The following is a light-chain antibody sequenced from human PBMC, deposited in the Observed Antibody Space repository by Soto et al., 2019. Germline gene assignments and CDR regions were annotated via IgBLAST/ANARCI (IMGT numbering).Light chain of an antibody. V-gene: IGKV1-5*03. J-gene: IGKJ1*01. CDR3: QPYHSYSEA. CDR2: KAS. CDR1: ESISNY. Sequence: DLHMTQSPSSLSASVGDRITITCRASESISNYLNWYQQKPGKAPKLLIYKASTLKSGVPSRFSGSGSGTEFTLTISSLQPDDFATYYCQPYHSYSEAFGQGTKVDIK.